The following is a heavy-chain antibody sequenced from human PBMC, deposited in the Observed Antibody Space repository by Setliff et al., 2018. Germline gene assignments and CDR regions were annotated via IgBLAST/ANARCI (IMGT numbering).Heavy chain of an antibody. CDR2: ISGSGGST. CDR3: ARAHSSTLSVHDY. V-gene: IGHV3-23*01. J-gene: IGHJ4*02. CDR1: GFTFTSYA. Sequence: GESLKISCAASGFTFTSYAMRWVRQAPGKGLEWVSSISGSGGSTYYADSVKGRFTISRDNSNNALYLQMNSLRAEDTAVYYCARAHSSTLSVHDYWGQGTLVTVSS. D-gene: IGHD2-2*01.